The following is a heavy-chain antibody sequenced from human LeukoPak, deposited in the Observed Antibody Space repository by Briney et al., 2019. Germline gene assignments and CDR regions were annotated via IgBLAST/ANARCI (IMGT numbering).Heavy chain of an antibody. Sequence: SETLSLTYAVYGGSFSGYYWSWIRQPPGKGLEWIGSIYYSGSTYYNPSLKSRVTISVDTSKNQFSLKLSSVTAADTAVYYCARVAAAGYYYYYMDVWGKGTTVTISS. V-gene: IGHV4-34*01. CDR3: ARVAAAGYYYYYMDV. CDR1: GGSFSGYY. CDR2: IYYSGST. D-gene: IGHD6-13*01. J-gene: IGHJ6*03.